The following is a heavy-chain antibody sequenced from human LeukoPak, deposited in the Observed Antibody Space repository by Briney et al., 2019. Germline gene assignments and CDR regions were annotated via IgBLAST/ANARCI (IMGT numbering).Heavy chain of an antibody. V-gene: IGHV4-59*01. J-gene: IGHJ4*02. D-gene: IGHD3-22*01. CDR1: GGSISSYY. CDR3: ARSAYYYDSLFDY. Sequence: SETLSLTCTVSGGSISSYYWSWIRQPPGKGLEYIGYIYYSGSTNYNPSLKSRVTISIDSSTNQFSLNLTSVTAADTAVYYCARSAYYYDSLFDYWGQGTLVTVSS. CDR2: IYYSGST.